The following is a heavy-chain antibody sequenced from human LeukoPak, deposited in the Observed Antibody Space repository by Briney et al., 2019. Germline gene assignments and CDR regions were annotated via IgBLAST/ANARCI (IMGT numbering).Heavy chain of an antibody. CDR1: GFTFSSYS. Sequence: GGSLGLSCAASGFTFSSYSMNWVRQAPGKGLEWVSYISSSSSSTYYADSVKGRFTISRDNTKKSLYLLMDSLRAEDTAVYYCARGAASGNNWFDPWGQGTLVTVSS. V-gene: IGHV3-48*01. D-gene: IGHD3-3*01. CDR3: ARGAASGNNWFDP. CDR2: ISSSSSST. J-gene: IGHJ5*02.